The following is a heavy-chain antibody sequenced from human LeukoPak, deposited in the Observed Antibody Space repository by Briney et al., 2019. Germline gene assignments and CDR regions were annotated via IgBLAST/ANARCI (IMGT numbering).Heavy chain of an antibody. V-gene: IGHV3-66*01. D-gene: IGHD6-19*01. CDR1: GFTFSSSA. J-gene: IGHJ6*03. Sequence: GGSLRLSCAASGFTFSSSAMSWVRQAPGKGLEWVSVIYSGGSTYYADSVKGRFTVSRDNSKNTLYLQMNSLRAEDTAVYYCARDRWSGWSGYYMDVWGKGTTVTISS. CDR2: IYSGGST. CDR3: ARDRWSGWSGYYMDV.